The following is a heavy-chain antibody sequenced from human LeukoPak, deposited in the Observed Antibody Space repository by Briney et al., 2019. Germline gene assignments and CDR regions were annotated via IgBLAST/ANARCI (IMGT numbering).Heavy chain of an antibody. V-gene: IGHV4-4*07. CDR3: ARSERWLQMEDY. CDR1: GGSISSSY. Sequence: SETLSLTCTVSGGSISSSYWSWLRQPAGKGLEWIGRIYTSGSTNYNPSLKSRVTMSVDTSKNQFSLRLTSVTAADTAVYYCARSERWLQMEDYWGQGTLVTVSS. CDR2: IYTSGST. J-gene: IGHJ4*02. D-gene: IGHD5-24*01.